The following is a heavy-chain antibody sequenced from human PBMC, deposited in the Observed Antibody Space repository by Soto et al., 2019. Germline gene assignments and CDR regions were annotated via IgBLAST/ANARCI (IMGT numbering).Heavy chain of an antibody. CDR1: GFTFSDYD. D-gene: IGHD1-1*01. Sequence: QVQLVESGGDLVKPGGSLRLSCAASGFTFSDYDMNLIRQAPGKGLEWVSYISSSGTTIFYADSVKGRFTISRDNAKSALYLQMNSLRAEDTAVYFCATHPKYWNVDYFDYWGQGTLVTVSS. V-gene: IGHV3-11*01. CDR3: ATHPKYWNVDYFDY. J-gene: IGHJ4*02. CDR2: ISSSGTTI.